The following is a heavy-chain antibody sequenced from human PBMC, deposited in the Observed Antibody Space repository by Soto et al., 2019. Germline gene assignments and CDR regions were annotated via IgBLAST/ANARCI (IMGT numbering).Heavy chain of an antibody. D-gene: IGHD3-3*01. CDR3: ARDRRGDYDFWSGYQLDYYGMDV. CDR2: INPNSGGT. CDR1: GYTFTGYY. V-gene: IGHV1-2*04. Sequence: ASVKVSCKASGYTFTGYYMHWVRQAPGQGLEWMGWINPNSGGTNYAQKFQGWVTMTRDTSISTAYMELSRLRSDDTAVYYCARDRRGDYDFWSGYQLDYYGMDVWGQGTTVTV. J-gene: IGHJ6*02.